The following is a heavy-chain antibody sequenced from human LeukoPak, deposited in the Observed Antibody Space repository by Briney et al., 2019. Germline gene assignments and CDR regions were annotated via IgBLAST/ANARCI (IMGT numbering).Heavy chain of an antibody. D-gene: IGHD4-17*01. J-gene: IGHJ4*02. V-gene: IGHV3-30-3*01. Sequence: PGGSLRLSCAASGFTFSSYAMHWVRQAPGKGLEWVAVISYDGSNKYYADSVKGRFTISRDNSKNTLYLQMNSLRAEDTAVYYCARGRSAAYGDCGRLVAHWGQGTLVTVSS. CDR1: GFTFSSYA. CDR3: ARGRSAAYGDCGRLVAH. CDR2: ISYDGSNK.